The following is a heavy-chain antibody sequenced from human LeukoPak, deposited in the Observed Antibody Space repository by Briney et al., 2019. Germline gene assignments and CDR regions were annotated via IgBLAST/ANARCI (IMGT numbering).Heavy chain of an antibody. CDR3: ARDSPTYYDFWSGYPGADY. V-gene: IGHV1-18*01. CDR1: GYTFTSYG. Sequence: ASMKVSCKASGYTFTSYGISWVRQAPGQGLEWMGWISAYNGNTNYAQKLQGRVTMTTDTSTSTAYMELRSLRSDDTAVYYCARDSPTYYDFWSGYPGADYWGQGTLVTVSS. D-gene: IGHD3-3*01. J-gene: IGHJ4*02. CDR2: ISAYNGNT.